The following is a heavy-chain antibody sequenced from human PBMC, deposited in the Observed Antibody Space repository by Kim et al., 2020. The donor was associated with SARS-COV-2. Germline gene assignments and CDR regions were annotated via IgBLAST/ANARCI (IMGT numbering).Heavy chain of an antibody. J-gene: IGHJ6*02. CDR3: ARGRGLEYSSSVYYYYYGMDV. Sequence: SETLSLTCTVSGGSISSGGYYWSWIRQHPGKGLEWIGYIYYSGSTYYNPSLKSRVTISVDTSKNQFSLKLSSVTAADMAVYYCARGRGLEYSSSVYYYYYGMDVWGQGTTDTVSS. CDR1: GGSISSGGYY. CDR2: IYYSGST. V-gene: IGHV4-31*03. D-gene: IGHD6-6*01.